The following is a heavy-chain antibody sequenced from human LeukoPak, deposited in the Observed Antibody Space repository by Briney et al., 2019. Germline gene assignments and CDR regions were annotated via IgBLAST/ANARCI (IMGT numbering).Heavy chain of an antibody. V-gene: IGHV3-21*01. J-gene: IGHJ5*02. CDR1: GFTFSSYS. CDR3: ARDYVTGYYYDSSGLNWFDP. D-gene: IGHD3-22*01. CDR2: ISSSSSYI. Sequence: PGGSLRLSCAASGFTFSSYSMNWVRLAPGKGLEWVSSISSSSSYIYYADSVKGRFTISRDNAKNSLYLQMNSLRAEDTAVYYCARDYVTGYYYDSSGLNWFDPWGQGTLVTVSS.